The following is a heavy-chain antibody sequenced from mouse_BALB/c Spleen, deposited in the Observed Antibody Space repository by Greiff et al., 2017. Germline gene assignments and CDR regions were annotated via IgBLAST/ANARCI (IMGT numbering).Heavy chain of an antibody. CDR3: ARGLYGSSLYYYAMDY. CDR1: GFTFSSYA. V-gene: IGHV5-6-5*01. Sequence: EVKLVESGGGLVKPGGSLKLSCAASGFTFSSYAMSWVRQTPEKRLEWVASISSCGSTYYPDSVKGRFTISRDNARNILYLQMSSLRSEDTAMYYCARGLYGSSLYYYAMDYWGQGTSVTVSS. CDR2: ISSCGST. J-gene: IGHJ4*01. D-gene: IGHD1-1*01.